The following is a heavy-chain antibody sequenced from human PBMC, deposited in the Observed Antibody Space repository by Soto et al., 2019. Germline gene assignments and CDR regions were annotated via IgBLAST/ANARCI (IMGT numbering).Heavy chain of an antibody. CDR1: GFTFSSYS. V-gene: IGHV3-21*01. CDR2: ISSSSSYI. Sequence: GGSLRLSCAASGFTFSSYSMNWVRQAPGKGLEWVSSISSSSSYIYYADSVKGRFTISRDNAKNSLYLQMNSLRAEDTAVYYCARDPGSGWKKTWFDPWGQGTLVTVSS. J-gene: IGHJ5*02. D-gene: IGHD6-19*01. CDR3: ARDPGSGWKKTWFDP.